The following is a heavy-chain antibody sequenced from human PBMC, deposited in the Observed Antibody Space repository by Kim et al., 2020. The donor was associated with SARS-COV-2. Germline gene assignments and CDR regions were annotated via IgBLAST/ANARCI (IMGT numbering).Heavy chain of an antibody. Sequence: GGSLRLSCAASGFTFSSYWMSWVRQAPGKGLEWVANIKQDGSEKSYVDSVKGRFTISRDNAKNSLYLQMNSLRAEDTAVYYCARHYKRWTKHDALDIWGQGTMVTVSS. CDR2: IKQDGSEK. CDR1: GFTFSSYW. J-gene: IGHJ3*02. D-gene: IGHD1-20*01. V-gene: IGHV3-7*01. CDR3: ARHYKRWTKHDALDI.